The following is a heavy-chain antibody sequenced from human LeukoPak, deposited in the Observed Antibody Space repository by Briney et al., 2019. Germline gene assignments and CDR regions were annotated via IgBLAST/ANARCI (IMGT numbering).Heavy chain of an antibody. CDR2: IWYDGSNK. V-gene: IGHV3-30*02. Sequence: GGSLRLSCAASGFTFSSYGMHWVRQAPGKGLEWVAVIWYDGSNKYYADSVKGRFTISRDNSKNTLYLQMNSLRAEDTAVYYCAKHQHITMIVVVTGAGAFDIWGQGTMVTVSS. J-gene: IGHJ3*02. CDR3: AKHQHITMIVVVTGAGAFDI. D-gene: IGHD3-22*01. CDR1: GFTFSSYG.